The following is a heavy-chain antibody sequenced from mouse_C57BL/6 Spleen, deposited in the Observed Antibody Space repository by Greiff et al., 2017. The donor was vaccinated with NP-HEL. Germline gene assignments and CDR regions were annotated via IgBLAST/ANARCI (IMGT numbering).Heavy chain of an antibody. CDR3: ARGDYYYGSSPLFDY. CDR2: INPNNGGT. J-gene: IGHJ2*01. CDR1: GYTFTDYN. D-gene: IGHD1-1*01. V-gene: IGHV1-18*01. Sequence: EVQLQQSGPELVKPGASVKIPCKASGYTFTDYNMDWVKQSHGKSLEWIGDINPNNGGTIYNQKFKGKATLTVDKSSSTAYMELRSLTSEDTAVYYCARGDYYYGSSPLFDYGGQGTTLTVSS.